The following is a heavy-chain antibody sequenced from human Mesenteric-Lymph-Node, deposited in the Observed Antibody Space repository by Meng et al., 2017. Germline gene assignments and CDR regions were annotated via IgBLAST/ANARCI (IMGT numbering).Heavy chain of an antibody. D-gene: IGHD4-17*01. CDR3: ARDIYGDYVFDY. Sequence: QVQLVQSGAEVKKPGSSVKVSCKASGYMFSSYGISWVRQAPGQGLEWMGWISGHNDNANYVQKFQGRVTMTTDTSANTAYMELRSLRSDDTAMYYCARDIYGDYVFDYWGQGTLVTVSS. J-gene: IGHJ4*02. V-gene: IGHV1-18*01. CDR1: GYMFSSYG. CDR2: ISGHNDNA.